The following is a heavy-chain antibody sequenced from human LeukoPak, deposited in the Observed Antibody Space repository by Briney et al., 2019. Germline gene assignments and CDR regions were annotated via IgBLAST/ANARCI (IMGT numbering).Heavy chain of an antibody. V-gene: IGHV3-23*01. CDR2: IGGSGGST. J-gene: IGHJ5*02. D-gene: IGHD6-13*01. CDR3: AKVETAAAATLRGFDP. Sequence: GGSLRLSCAASGFTFSSYAMSWVRQAPGKGLEWVSSIGGSGGSTYYADSVKGRFTISRDNSKNTLYLQMNSLRAEDTAVYYCAKVETAAAATLRGFDPWGQGTLVTVSS. CDR1: GFTFSSYA.